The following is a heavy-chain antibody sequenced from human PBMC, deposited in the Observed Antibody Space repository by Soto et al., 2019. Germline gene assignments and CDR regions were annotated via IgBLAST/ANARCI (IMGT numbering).Heavy chain of an antibody. D-gene: IGHD2-15*01. Sequence: GGSLRLSCAASGFTFSSYSMNWVRQAPGKGLEWVSSISSSSTYIYYADSVKGRFTISRDNAKNSLYLQMNSLRAEDPAVYYCARAYCSGGSCYSGDLFDYWGQGTLVTVPQ. CDR2: ISSSSTYI. CDR1: GFTFSSYS. V-gene: IGHV3-21*01. J-gene: IGHJ4*02. CDR3: ARAYCSGGSCYSGDLFDY.